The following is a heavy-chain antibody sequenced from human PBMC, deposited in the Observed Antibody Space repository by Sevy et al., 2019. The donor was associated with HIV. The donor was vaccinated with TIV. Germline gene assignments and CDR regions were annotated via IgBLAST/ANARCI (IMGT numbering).Heavy chain of an antibody. V-gene: IGHV3-66*02. J-gene: IGHJ4*02. CDR3: VSLFLTYRSGWSYFDY. CDR2: IFSSGST. Sequence: GGSLRLSCAISGFTVNDKYIIWVRQAPGKGLEWVSVIFSSGSTYYADSAKGRFTISRDNSKNTVYLQMNSLRAEDTAVYYCVSLFLTYRSGWSYFDYWGQGTLVTVSS. D-gene: IGHD6-19*01. CDR1: GFTVNDKY.